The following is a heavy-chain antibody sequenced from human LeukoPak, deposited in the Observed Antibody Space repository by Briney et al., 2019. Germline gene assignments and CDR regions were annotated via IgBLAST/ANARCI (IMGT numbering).Heavy chain of an antibody. CDR2: INSGSGDT. CDR3: AKRAGFSSGWYEGDAFDI. V-gene: IGHV1-2*02. J-gene: IGHJ3*02. D-gene: IGHD6-19*01. CDR1: GYTFTAYY. Sequence: ASVKVSCKASGYTFTAYYMHWVRQAPGQGPEWVGWINSGSGDTNYAQRFQGRVTVTRDTSISTTYMEVYNLKSDDTAVYYCAKRAGFSSGWYEGDAFDIWGQGTMVTVSS.